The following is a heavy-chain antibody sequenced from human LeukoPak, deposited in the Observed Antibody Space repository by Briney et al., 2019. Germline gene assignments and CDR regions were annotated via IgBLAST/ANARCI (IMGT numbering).Heavy chain of an antibody. J-gene: IGHJ5*02. Sequence: AGSLTPSCAASGFTISDYYMSWIRQAAGKGLEWVSYISSTSSHTNYADSVKGRFNISRDNAKKSLYPQRNSLRAEDTAVYYGARGSARWFVPWGQGALVTVSS. CDR2: ISSTSSHT. V-gene: IGHV3-11*05. CDR1: GFTISDYY. CDR3: ARGSARWFVP.